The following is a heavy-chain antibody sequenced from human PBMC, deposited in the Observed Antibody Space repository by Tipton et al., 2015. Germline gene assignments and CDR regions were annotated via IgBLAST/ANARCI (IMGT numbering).Heavy chain of an antibody. V-gene: IGHV3-21*01. CDR1: GFTFSSYN. Sequence: SLRLSCAASGFTFSSYNMNWVRQAPGKGLEWVSSISSSSSYIYYADSVKGRFTISRDNAKNSLYLQMSSLRAEDTAVYFCARSGGYGWDHWGQGTLVTVSS. CDR2: ISSSSSYI. J-gene: IGHJ4*02. D-gene: IGHD5-12*01. CDR3: ARSGGYGWDH.